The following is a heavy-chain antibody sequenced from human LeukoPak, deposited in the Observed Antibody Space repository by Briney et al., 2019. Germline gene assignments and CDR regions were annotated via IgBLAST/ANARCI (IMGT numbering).Heavy chain of an antibody. V-gene: IGHV4-38-2*02. CDR3: ARDRGAAAGTLDY. J-gene: IGHJ4*02. D-gene: IGHD6-13*01. CDR2: VYHSVST. Sequence: SETLSLTCTVSGYSISSGYYWGWIRQPPGMGLEWIGSVYHSVSTDYNPSLKSRVTISLDTSKNQFSLKLRSVTATDTAVYYCARDRGAAAGTLDYWGQGTLVTVSS. CDR1: GYSISSGYY.